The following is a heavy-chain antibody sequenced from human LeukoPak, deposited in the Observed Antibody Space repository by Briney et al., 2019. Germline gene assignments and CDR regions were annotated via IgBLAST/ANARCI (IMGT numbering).Heavy chain of an antibody. V-gene: IGHV4-59*01. J-gene: IGHJ5*02. CDR2: IYYSGST. D-gene: IGHD3-22*01. CDR1: GGSISSYY. Sequence: SETLSLTCTVSGGSISSYYWSWIRQPPGKGLEWIGYIYYSGSTNYNPSLKSRVTISVDTSKNQFSLKPSSVTAADTAVYYCAREFTYYYDSSGHGFDPWGQGTLVTVSS. CDR3: AREFTYYYDSSGHGFDP.